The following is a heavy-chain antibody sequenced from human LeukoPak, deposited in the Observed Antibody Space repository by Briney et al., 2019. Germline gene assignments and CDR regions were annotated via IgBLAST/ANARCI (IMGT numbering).Heavy chain of an antibody. V-gene: IGHV3-23*01. CDR3: AKDHYYDSSGYYSYFDY. CDR1: GFTFSSDA. Sequence: PGGSLGLSCAASGFTFSSDAMSWFRQAPGKGLEWVSAISGSGGSTYYANSVKGRFTISRDNSKNTLYLQMNSLRAEDTAVYYCAKDHYYDSSGYYSYFDYWGQGTLVTVSS. J-gene: IGHJ4*02. D-gene: IGHD3-22*01. CDR2: ISGSGGST.